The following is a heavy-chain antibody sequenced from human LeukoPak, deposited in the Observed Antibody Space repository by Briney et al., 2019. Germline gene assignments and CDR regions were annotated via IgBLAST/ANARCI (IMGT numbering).Heavy chain of an antibody. J-gene: IGHJ4*02. D-gene: IGHD3-22*01. CDR2: IKQDGSEK. CDR1: GFTFSNYW. Sequence: GGSLRLSCAASGFTFSNYWMSWVRQAPGKGLEWVANIKQDGSEKNYVDSVKGRFTISRDNAKNSLYLQMNNLRAEDTAVYYCARDYYDNSGYYSTYYFDYWGQGTLVTVSS. V-gene: IGHV3-7*01. CDR3: ARDYYDNSGYYSTYYFDY.